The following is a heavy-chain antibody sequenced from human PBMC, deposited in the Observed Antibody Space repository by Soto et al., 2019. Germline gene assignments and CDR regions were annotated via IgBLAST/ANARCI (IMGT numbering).Heavy chain of an antibody. CDR3: ARGYFDS. V-gene: IGHV1-46*01. J-gene: IGHJ4*02. CDR2: INPSCGTT. Sequence: QVQLVQSGAEVKKPGASVKVSCKASGYTFTTYYIHWVRQAPGQGLEWMGIINPSCGTTSYVHKFQGRVTMTRDTSTSTVYMELSSLRSEDTAVYYCARGYFDSWGQGTLVTVSS. CDR1: GYTFTTYY.